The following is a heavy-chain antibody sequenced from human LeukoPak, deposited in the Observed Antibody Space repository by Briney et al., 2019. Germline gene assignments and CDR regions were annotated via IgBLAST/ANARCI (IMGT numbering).Heavy chain of an antibody. D-gene: IGHD3-10*01. CDR1: GDSISSGSYY. Sequence: SETLSLTCTVSGDSISSGSYYWSWIRQPAGEGLEWIGRIYSSGRTHYSPSLKSRVAISVDTSKNRFSLRLSSVTAADTAVYYCARDLYYGSGSYRLVDYWGQGTLVTVSS. CDR2: IYSSGRT. J-gene: IGHJ4*02. CDR3: ARDLYYGSGSYRLVDY. V-gene: IGHV4-61*02.